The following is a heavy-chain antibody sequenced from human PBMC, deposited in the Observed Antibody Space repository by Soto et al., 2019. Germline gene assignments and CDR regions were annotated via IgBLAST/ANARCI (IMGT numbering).Heavy chain of an antibody. CDR1: GYTFTSYA. CDR3: ARGRRMTTVTTGDY. Sequence: QVQLVQSGAEVKKPGASVKVSCKASGYTFTSYAMHWVRQAPGQRLERMGWINAGNGNTKYSQKFQGRVTITRDTSASTAYMELSSLRSEDTAVYYCARGRRMTTVTTGDYWGQGTLVTVSS. V-gene: IGHV1-3*01. D-gene: IGHD4-17*01. J-gene: IGHJ4*02. CDR2: INAGNGNT.